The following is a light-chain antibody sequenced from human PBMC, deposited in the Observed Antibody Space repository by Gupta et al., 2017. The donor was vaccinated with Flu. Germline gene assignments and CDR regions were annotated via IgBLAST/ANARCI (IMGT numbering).Light chain of an antibody. Sequence: IATITCTGNSNNVDNKGATWLQQHQGHPPKLLHDRNNSRPSVIAERFSANRAGKKAQRNITGLQTEEEADYYGSAEDSIRTGWVFGGGTKLTVL. V-gene: IGLV10-54*04. J-gene: IGLJ3*02. CDR2: RNN. CDR1: SNNVDNKG. CDR3: SAEDSIRTGWV.